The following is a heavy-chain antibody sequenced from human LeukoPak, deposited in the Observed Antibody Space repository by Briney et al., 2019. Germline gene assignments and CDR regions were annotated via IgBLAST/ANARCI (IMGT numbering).Heavy chain of an antibody. CDR2: INPNSGGT. Sequence: ASVKVSCKASGYTFTGYYMHWVRQAPGQGLEWMGWINPNSGGTNYAQKFQGRVTMTRDTSISTAYMELSRLRSDDTAVYYCAREGWYCSSTSCMVFDYWGQGTLVTVSS. D-gene: IGHD2-2*01. V-gene: IGHV1-2*02. CDR3: AREGWYCSSTSCMVFDY. J-gene: IGHJ4*02. CDR1: GYTFTGYY.